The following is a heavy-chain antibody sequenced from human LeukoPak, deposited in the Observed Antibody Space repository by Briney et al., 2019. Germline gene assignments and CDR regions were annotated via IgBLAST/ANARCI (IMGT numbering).Heavy chain of an antibody. V-gene: IGHV3-49*04. Sequence: GGSLRLSCTASGFTFGDYAMNWVRQAPGKGLEWVGFIRSKAYGGTTEYAASVRGRFTISRDDSKSIAYLQMNSLKTEDTAVYYCARVVRDSSGWYTDNNWFDRWGQGTLVTVSS. CDR3: ARVVRDSSGWYTDNNWFDR. J-gene: IGHJ5*02. CDR1: GFTFGDYA. CDR2: IRSKAYGGTT. D-gene: IGHD6-19*01.